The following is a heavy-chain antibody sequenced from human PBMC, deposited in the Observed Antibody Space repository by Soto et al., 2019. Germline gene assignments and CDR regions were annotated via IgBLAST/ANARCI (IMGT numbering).Heavy chain of an antibody. CDR3: ARAVDGSGNNPYFGMDV. CDR2: IWYDGSNK. CDR1: GFTFSSYG. J-gene: IGHJ6*02. D-gene: IGHD3-10*01. V-gene: IGHV3-33*01. Sequence: QVQLVESGGGVVQPGRSLRLSCAASGFTFSSYGMHWVRQAPGKGLERVAVIWYDGSNKYYADSVKGRFTISRDNSKNTLYLQMNSLRAEDTAVYYCARAVDGSGNNPYFGMDVWGQGTTVTVSS.